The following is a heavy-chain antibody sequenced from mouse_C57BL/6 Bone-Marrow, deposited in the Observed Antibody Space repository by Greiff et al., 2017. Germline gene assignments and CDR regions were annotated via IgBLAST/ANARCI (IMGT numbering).Heavy chain of an antibody. Sequence: QVQLQQPGTELVKPGASVKLSCKASGYTFTSYWMHWVKQRPGQGLEWIGNINPSNGGTNYNEKFKSKATLTVDKSSSTAYMQLSSLTSEDSAVYYCARGGGIYYYGSSYVKAYWGQGTLVTVSA. V-gene: IGHV1-53*01. J-gene: IGHJ3*01. CDR2: INPSNGGT. CDR1: GYTFTSYW. CDR3: ARGGGIYYYGSSYVKAY. D-gene: IGHD1-1*01.